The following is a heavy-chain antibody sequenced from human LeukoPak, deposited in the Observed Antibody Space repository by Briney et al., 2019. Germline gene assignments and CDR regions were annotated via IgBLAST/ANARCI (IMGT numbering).Heavy chain of an antibody. J-gene: IGHJ5*02. CDR3: ARDYDSGGYYFSFDP. CDR1: GGSISSYY. CDR2: IYYSGST. D-gene: IGHD3-22*01. V-gene: IGHV4-59*12. Sequence: ASETLSLTCTVSGGSISSYYWSWIRQPPGKGLEWIGYIYYSGSTNYNPSLKSRVTISVDTSKNQFSLKLSSVTAADTAVYYCARDYDSGGYYFSFDPWGQGTLVTVSS.